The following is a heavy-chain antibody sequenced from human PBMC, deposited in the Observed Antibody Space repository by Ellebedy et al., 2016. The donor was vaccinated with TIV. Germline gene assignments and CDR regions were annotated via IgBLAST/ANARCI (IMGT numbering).Heavy chain of an antibody. D-gene: IGHD3-22*01. V-gene: IGHV4-31*03. CDR2: IYYSGST. J-gene: IGHJ4*02. Sequence: LRLSXTVSGGSISSGGYYWSWIRQHPGKGLEWIGYIYYSGSTYYNPSLKSRVTISVDTSKNQFSLKLSSVTAADTAVYYCARRAYYYDSSGYKGYYFDYWGQGTLVTVSS. CDR3: ARRAYYYDSSGYKGYYFDY. CDR1: GGSISSGGYY.